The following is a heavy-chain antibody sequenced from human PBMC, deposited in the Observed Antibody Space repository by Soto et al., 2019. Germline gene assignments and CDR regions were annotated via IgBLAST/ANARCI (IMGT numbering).Heavy chain of an antibody. CDR2: ISYDGSNK. Sequence: QVQLVESGGGVVQPGRSLRLSCAASGFTFSSYAMHWVRQAPGKGLEWVAVISYDGSNKYYADSVKGRFTISRDNSKNTLYLQMNSLRAEDTAVYYCATDGWITIIRQHWGQGTLVTVSS. J-gene: IGHJ1*01. D-gene: IGHD3-22*01. CDR3: ATDGWITIIRQH. V-gene: IGHV3-30-3*01. CDR1: GFTFSSYA.